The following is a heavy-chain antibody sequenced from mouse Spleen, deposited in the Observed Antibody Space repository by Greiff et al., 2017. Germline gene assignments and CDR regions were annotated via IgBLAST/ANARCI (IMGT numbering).Heavy chain of an antibody. J-gene: IGHJ2*01. D-gene: IGHD2-4*01. Sequence: EVKLVESGGDLVKPGGSLKLSCAASGFTFSSYGMSWVRQTPDKRLEWVATISSGGSYTYYPDSVKGRFTISRDNAKNTLYLQMSSLKSEDTAMYYCARHDYGYYFDYWGQGTTLTVSS. CDR1: GFTFSSYG. CDR2: ISSGGSYT. CDR3: ARHDYGYYFDY. V-gene: IGHV5-6*02.